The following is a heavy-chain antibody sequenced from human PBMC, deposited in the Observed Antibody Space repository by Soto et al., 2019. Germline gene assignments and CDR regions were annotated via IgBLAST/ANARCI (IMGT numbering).Heavy chain of an antibody. CDR1: VFTFSRFE. CDR2: ISSSGSTA. J-gene: IGHJ4*02. CDR3: TRAAWFPYLSFY. D-gene: IGHD3-10*01. V-gene: IGHV3-48*03. Sequence: TGGSLRVSCAASVFTFSRFELHWVRQAPGKGLEWISYISSSGSTAYYASSVEGRFTISRDNANNSVYLQMDSLRAEDTALYYCTRAAWFPYLSFYWGQGALVTVSS.